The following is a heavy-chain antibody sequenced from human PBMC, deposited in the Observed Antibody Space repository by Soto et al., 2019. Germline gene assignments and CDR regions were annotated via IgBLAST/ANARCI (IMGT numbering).Heavy chain of an antibody. CDR1: GGSISSYY. D-gene: IGHD5-12*01. J-gene: IGHJ3*02. CDR3: ARGGEYSGCDLGAFNI. Sequence: SETLSLTCTVSGGSISSYYWSWIRQPPGKGLEWIGYIYYSGSTNYNPSLKSRVTISVDTSKNQFSLKLSSVTAADTAVYYCARGGEYSGCDLGAFNIWGQGTRVTVSS. CDR2: IYYSGST. V-gene: IGHV4-59*01.